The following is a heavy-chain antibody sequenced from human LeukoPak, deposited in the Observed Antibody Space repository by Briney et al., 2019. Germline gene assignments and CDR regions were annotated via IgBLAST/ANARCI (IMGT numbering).Heavy chain of an antibody. J-gene: IGHJ4*02. Sequence: ASVTVSCRASGYTFTGYYMHWVRQAPGQGLEWMGWINPNSGGTNYAQKFQGRVTMTRDTSISTAYMELSRLRSDDTAVYYCARASGYSRGAPNPDYWGQGTLVTVSS. D-gene: IGHD6-19*01. CDR1: GYTFTGYY. CDR3: ARASGYSRGAPNPDY. V-gene: IGHV1-2*02. CDR2: INPNSGGT.